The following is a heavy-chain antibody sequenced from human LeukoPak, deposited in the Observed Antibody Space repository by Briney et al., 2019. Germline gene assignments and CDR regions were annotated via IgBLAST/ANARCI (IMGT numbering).Heavy chain of an antibody. CDR1: GYTFTSYY. J-gene: IGHJ4*02. CDR3: ARVCQAYSGSPHFDY. D-gene: IGHD6-6*01. Sequence: ASVKVSCKASGYTFTSYYMHWVRQAPGQGLEWIGIINPSGGSTSYAQKFQGRVTMTRDTSTSTVYMELSSLRSEDTAVYYCARVCQAYSGSPHFDYWGQGTLVTVSS. V-gene: IGHV1-46*01. CDR2: INPSGGST.